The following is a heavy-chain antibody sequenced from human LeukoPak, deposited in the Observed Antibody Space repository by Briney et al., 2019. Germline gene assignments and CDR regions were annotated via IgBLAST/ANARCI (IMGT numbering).Heavy chain of an antibody. V-gene: IGHV3-48*04. D-gene: IGHD4-17*01. CDR2: ISSSSSTI. J-gene: IGHJ4*02. Sequence: GGSLRLSCAASGFTFSSYSMNWVRQAPGKGLEWVSYISSSSSTIYYADSVKGRFTISRDNAKNSLYLQMNSLRAEDTAVYYCARGARDRLGLGYGDQGFDYWGQGTLVTVSS. CDR1: GFTFSSYS. CDR3: ARGARDRLGLGYGDQGFDY.